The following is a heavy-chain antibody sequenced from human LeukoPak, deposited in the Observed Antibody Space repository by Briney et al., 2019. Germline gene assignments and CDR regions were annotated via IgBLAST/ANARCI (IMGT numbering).Heavy chain of an antibody. J-gene: IGHJ4*02. D-gene: IGHD3-10*01. V-gene: IGHV4-59*01. CDR3: ARDATIKYYGSGSYYPD. Sequence: SETLSLTCTVSGGSISSYYWSWIRQPPGKGLEWIGYIYYSGSTDYNPSLKSRVTISVDTSKNQFSLKLSSVTAADTAVYYCARDATIKYYGSGSYYPDWGQGTLVTVSS. CDR2: IYYSGST. CDR1: GGSISSYY.